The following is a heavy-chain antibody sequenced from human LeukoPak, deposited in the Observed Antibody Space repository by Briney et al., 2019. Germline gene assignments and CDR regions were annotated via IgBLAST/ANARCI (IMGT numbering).Heavy chain of an antibody. D-gene: IGHD6-6*01. CDR1: GFTFSDLY. V-gene: IGHV3-11*01. Sequence: GGSLRLSCAASGFTFSDLYMSWIRQAPGKGLECVSYISSGGSTTYYTDSVKGRFTISRDNGKNALYLQMNSLRAEDTAVYYCAREIAADRGFDSWGQGTLVTVSS. CDR3: AREIAADRGFDS. CDR2: ISSGGSTT. J-gene: IGHJ4*02.